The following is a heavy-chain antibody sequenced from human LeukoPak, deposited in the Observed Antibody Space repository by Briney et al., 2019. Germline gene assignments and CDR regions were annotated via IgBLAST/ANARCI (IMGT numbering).Heavy chain of an antibody. D-gene: IGHD5-12*01. CDR2: LHADGVEK. CDR1: GFSLSGYW. CDR3: ARGGYSFDY. V-gene: IGHV3-7*01. Sequence: GGSLRLSCAASGFSLSGYWMSCVRQAPGKGLEGVARLHADGVEKYYVDSVTGRFTISRDNAKNSLDLQMNSLRVEDTAVYYCARGGYSFDYLGQGTLVTVSS. J-gene: IGHJ4*02.